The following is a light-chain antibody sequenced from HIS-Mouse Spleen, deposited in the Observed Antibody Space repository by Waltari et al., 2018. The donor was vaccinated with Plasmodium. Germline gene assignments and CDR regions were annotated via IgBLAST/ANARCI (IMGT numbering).Light chain of an antibody. J-gene: IGKJ3*01. CDR3: QHYDKLPPLFT. Sequence: DIQMTQSPSSLSASVGDRVTITCQASQDISNYLNWYQHKSGQAPKLLIYDASNLDTGVPSRFSGSGSGTDFTFTISSLQPEDIATYYCQHYDKLPPLFTFGPGTKVDIK. CDR2: DAS. V-gene: IGKV1-33*01. CDR1: QDISNY.